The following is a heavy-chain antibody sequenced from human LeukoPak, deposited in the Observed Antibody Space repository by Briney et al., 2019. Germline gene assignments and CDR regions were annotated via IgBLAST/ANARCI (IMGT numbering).Heavy chain of an antibody. CDR1: GGSFSGYY. CDR2: INHSGST. Sequence: PSETLSLTCAVYGGSFSGYYWSWIRQPPGKGLEWIGEINHSGSTNYNPSLKCRVTISVDTSKNQFSLKLSSVTAADTAVYYCARYGGRNDLLSGFDYWGQGTLVTVSS. J-gene: IGHJ4*02. CDR3: ARYGGRNDLLSGFDY. D-gene: IGHD1-1*01. V-gene: IGHV4-34*01.